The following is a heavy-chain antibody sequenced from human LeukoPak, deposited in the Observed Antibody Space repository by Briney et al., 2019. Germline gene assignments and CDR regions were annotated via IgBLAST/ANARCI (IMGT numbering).Heavy chain of an antibody. CDR3: ATQGYCSSTSCHGRRYYFDY. V-gene: IGHV1-24*01. CDR1: GYTLTELS. J-gene: IGHJ4*02. CDR2: FDPEDGET. Sequence: GASVKVSCKVFGYTLTELSMHWVRQAPGKGLEWMGGFDPEDGETIYAQKFQGRVTMTEDTSTDTAYMELSSLRSEDTAVYYCATQGYCSSTSCHGRRYYFDYWGQGTLVTVSS. D-gene: IGHD2-2*01.